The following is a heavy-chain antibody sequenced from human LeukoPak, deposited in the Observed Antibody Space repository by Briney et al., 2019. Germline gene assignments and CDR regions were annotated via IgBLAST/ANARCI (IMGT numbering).Heavy chain of an antibody. CDR2: IYSGGST. CDR3: ARVKYSSGWYDAFDI. D-gene: IGHD6-19*01. Sequence: GGSLTLSCAASRFTLRRNYMSWVRQAPGKGLEGVSVIYSGGSTYYADSVKGRFTISRDNPKNTLYLKMNSLRAEDTAVYYCARVKYSSGWYDAFDIWGQGTMSPSLQ. V-gene: IGHV3-53*01. J-gene: IGHJ3*02. CDR1: RFTLRRNY.